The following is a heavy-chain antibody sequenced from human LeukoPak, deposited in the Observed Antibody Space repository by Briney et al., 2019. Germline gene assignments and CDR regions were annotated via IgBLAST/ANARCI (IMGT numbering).Heavy chain of an antibody. V-gene: IGHV3-74*01. CDR2: INSDGSWT. J-gene: IGHJ4*02. CDR3: VSFYETY. D-gene: IGHD2/OR15-2a*01. Sequence: GGSLRLSCAASGFTFSSYWMHWVRQAPGKGLVWVSNINSDGSWTSYADSVKGRFTISKDNAKNTVYLQMNSLRAEDTAVYYCVSFYETYWGRGTLVTVSS. CDR1: GFTFSSYW.